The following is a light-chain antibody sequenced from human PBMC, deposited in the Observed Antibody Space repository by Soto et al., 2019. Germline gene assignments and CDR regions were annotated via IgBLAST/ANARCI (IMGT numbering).Light chain of an antibody. J-gene: IGKJ2*02. V-gene: IGKV3-11*01. CDR1: QSVSSY. Sequence: EIVLTQSPATLSLSPGERATLSCRASQSVSSYLAWYQQKPGQAPRLLIYDASNRATGIPARFSGSGSGTVFSLTISSLEREDFAVYYCQQRSNWRCTFGQGTKLEIK. CDR3: QQRSNWRCT. CDR2: DAS.